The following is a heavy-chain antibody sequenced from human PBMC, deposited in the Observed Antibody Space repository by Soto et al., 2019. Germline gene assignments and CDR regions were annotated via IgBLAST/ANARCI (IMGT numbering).Heavy chain of an antibody. CDR3: ASLWELDYFAY. CDR2: ISYDGSNK. CDR1: GFTFSSYA. D-gene: IGHD1-26*01. V-gene: IGHV3-30-3*01. Sequence: QVQLVESGGGVVQPGRSLRLSCAASGFTFSSYAMHWVRQAPGKGLEWVAVISYDGSNKYYADSVKGRFTISRDNSKNTLYLQMNSLRAEDTAVYYCASLWELDYFAYWGQGTLVTVSS. J-gene: IGHJ4*02.